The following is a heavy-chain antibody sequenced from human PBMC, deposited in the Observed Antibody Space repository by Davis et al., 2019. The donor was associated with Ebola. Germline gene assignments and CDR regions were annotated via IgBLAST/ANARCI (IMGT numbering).Heavy chain of an antibody. D-gene: IGHD3-3*01. V-gene: IGHV3-23*01. CDR1: GFTFSSYG. Sequence: GESLKISCAASGFTFSSYGMSWVRQAPGRGLEWVSTISGSGKTTNYADSVKGRFTISRDHSQNTLYLQMNSLRAEDTAIYYCANRDNGQSGLDIWGQGTMVTVSS. J-gene: IGHJ3*02. CDR2: ISGSGKTT. CDR3: ANRDNGQSGLDI.